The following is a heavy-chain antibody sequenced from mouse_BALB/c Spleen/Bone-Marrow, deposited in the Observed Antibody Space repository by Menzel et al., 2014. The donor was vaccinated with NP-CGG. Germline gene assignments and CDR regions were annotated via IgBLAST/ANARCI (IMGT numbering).Heavy chain of an antibody. CDR3: ARSRGYDVGPFAF. D-gene: IGHD2-2*01. Sequence: VQLQQSGAELVRPGTSVKVSCKASGYAFTNYLIEWVKQRPGQGLEWIGAINPGSGSSNYNENFKGKATLTADRSSSTAYMLLNSLTSDDSAVYFCARSRGYDVGPFAFWGQGTLVTVSA. J-gene: IGHJ3*01. CDR1: GYAFTNYL. CDR2: INPGSGSS. V-gene: IGHV1-54*01.